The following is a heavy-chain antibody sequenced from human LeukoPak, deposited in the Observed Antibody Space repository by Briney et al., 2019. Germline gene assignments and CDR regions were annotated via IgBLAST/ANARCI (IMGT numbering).Heavy chain of an antibody. V-gene: IGHV2-70*04. Sequence: SGPTLVNPTQTLTLTCTFSGFSLSTSGMRVSWIRQPPGKALEWLARIDWDDDKFYSTSLKTRLTISKDTSKNQVVLTITNMDPVDTATYYCARIIYSSGWYVDYWGQGTLVTVSS. CDR2: IDWDDDK. D-gene: IGHD6-19*01. CDR1: GFSLSTSGMR. CDR3: ARIIYSSGWYVDY. J-gene: IGHJ4*02.